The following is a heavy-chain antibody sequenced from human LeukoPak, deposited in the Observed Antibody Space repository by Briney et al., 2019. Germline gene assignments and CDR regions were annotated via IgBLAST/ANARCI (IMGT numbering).Heavy chain of an antibody. CDR1: GFTFSDYY. CDR3: ARFSLYCSSTSCYYYYGMDV. J-gene: IGHJ6*02. Sequence: GGSLRLSCAASGFTFSDYYMSWIRQAPGKGLEWVSYISSSGSTIYYADSVKGRFTISRDNAKNSLYLQMNSLRAEDTAVYYCARFSLYCSSTSCYYYYGMDVWGQGTTVTVSS. V-gene: IGHV3-11*01. D-gene: IGHD2-2*01. CDR2: ISSSGSTI.